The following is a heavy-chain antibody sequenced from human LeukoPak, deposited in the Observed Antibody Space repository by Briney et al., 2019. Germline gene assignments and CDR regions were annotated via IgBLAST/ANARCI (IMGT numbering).Heavy chain of an antibody. J-gene: IGHJ4*02. D-gene: IGHD5-24*01. CDR1: GYTFSGYA. CDR3: ARGIWSATRVDYYLDN. Sequence: ASVKVSCKASGYTFSGYAIHWVRQAPGQRFEWMGRINAGNGHTKYSQNFQGRVTITRDSSANIVYMDVSSLTSEDTAVYYCARGIWSATRVDYYLDNWGRGTLVTVSS. V-gene: IGHV1-3*01. CDR2: INAGNGHT.